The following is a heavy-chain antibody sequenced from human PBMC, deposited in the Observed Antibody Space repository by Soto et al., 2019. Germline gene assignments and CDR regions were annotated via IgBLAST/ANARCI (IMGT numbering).Heavy chain of an antibody. V-gene: IGHV3-30-3*01. J-gene: IGHJ4*02. CDR1: GFTFSSYA. CDR2: ISYDGSNK. Sequence: QVQLVESGGGVVQPGRSLRLSCAASGFTFSSYAMHWVRQAPGKGLEWVAVISYDGSNKYYADSVKGRFTISRDNSKNTLYLQMNSLRPEDTAVYYCARGASPYYYDSSGYYSFDYWGQGTLVTVSS. CDR3: ARGASPYYYDSSGYYSFDY. D-gene: IGHD3-22*01.